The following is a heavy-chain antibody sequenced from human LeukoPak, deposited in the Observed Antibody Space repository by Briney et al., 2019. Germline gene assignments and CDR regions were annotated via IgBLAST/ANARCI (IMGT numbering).Heavy chain of an antibody. CDR3: ARDLWFGAGRTFDI. J-gene: IGHJ3*02. Sequence: SETLSLTCTVSGGSISSSSYYWGWIRQPPGKGLEWIGSIYYSGSTYYNPSLKRRVTISVDTSKNQFSLKLSSVTAADTAVYYCARDLWFGAGRTFDIWGQGTMVTVSS. D-gene: IGHD3-10*01. CDR2: IYYSGST. CDR1: GGSISSSSYY. V-gene: IGHV4-39*07.